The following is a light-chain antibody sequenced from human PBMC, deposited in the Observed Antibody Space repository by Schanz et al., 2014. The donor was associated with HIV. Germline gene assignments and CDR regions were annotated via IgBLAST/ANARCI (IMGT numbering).Light chain of an antibody. Sequence: QSVLTQPPSVSGAPGQRVTISCSGSSSNIGARYDVHWYQQLPTSAPKLLIYENTNRPSGVPDRFSGSTSGTSAYLAITGLQADDEADYYCQSYDSSLSGVLFGGGTKVTVL. CDR2: ENT. CDR3: QSYDSSLSGVL. V-gene: IGLV1-40*01. J-gene: IGLJ2*01. CDR1: SSNIGARYD.